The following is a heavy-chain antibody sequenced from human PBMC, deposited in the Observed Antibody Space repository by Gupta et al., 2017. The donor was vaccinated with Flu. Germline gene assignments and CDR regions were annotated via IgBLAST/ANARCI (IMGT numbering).Heavy chain of an antibody. Sequence: QVQLQESGPRLVKPSQTLSLTCAVSGGSIRSPSYFWTWTRQHPGKGLEWIGHNHYTWSTYYNPSLKSRLTMSVDTSKNQFSLNLSSVTAADTAAYFCAALWFGEERDYNTMDVWGQGTTVTVSS. CDR1: GGSIRSPSYF. CDR2: NHYTWST. D-gene: IGHD3-10*01. CDR3: AALWFGEERDYNTMDV. J-gene: IGHJ6*02. V-gene: IGHV4-31*11.